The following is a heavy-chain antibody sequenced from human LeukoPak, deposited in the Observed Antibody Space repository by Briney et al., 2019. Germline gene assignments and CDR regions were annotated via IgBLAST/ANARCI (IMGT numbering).Heavy chain of an antibody. CDR1: GGSFSGYY. D-gene: IGHD7-27*01. Sequence: SETLSLTCAVYGGSFSGYYWSWIRQPPGKGLEWIGEINHSGSTNYNPSLKSRVTISVDTSKNQFSLKLSSVTAADTAVYYCARGLDWGPYYFDYWGRGTLVTVSS. CDR2: INHSGST. J-gene: IGHJ4*02. CDR3: ARGLDWGPYYFDY. V-gene: IGHV4-34*01.